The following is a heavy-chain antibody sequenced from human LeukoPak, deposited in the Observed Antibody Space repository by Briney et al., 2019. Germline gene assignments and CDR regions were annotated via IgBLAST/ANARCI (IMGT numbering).Heavy chain of an antibody. J-gene: IGHJ3*02. CDR1: GYTFTSYD. D-gene: IGHD2-2*01. CDR3: ARVDCSSTSCYDAFDI. Sequence: GASVKVSCKASGYTFTSYDINWVRQATGQGLEWMGWMNPNSGNTGYAQKFQGRVTTTRNTSISTAYMELSSLRSEDTAVYYCARVDCSSTSCYDAFDIWGQGTMVTVSS. V-gene: IGHV1-8*03. CDR2: MNPNSGNT.